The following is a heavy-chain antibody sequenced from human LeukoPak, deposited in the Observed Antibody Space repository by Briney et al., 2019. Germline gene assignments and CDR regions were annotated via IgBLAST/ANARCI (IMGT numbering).Heavy chain of an antibody. V-gene: IGHV1-69*13. D-gene: IGHD5-24*01. CDR2: IIPIFGTA. CDR3: ASGFRRVDGYNPHYYYYGMDV. Sequence: ASVKVSCKASGGTFSSYAISWVRQAPGQGLEWMGGIIPIFGTANYAQKFQGRVTITADESTSTAYMELSSLRSEDTAVYYCASGFRRVDGYNPHYYYYGMDVWGRGTTVTVSS. CDR1: GGTFSSYA. J-gene: IGHJ6*02.